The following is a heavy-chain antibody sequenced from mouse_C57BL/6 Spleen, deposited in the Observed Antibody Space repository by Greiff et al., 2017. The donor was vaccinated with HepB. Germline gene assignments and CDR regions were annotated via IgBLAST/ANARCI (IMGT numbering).Heavy chain of an antibody. D-gene: IGHD2-4*01. V-gene: IGHV5-9-1*02. CDR3: TRDLRLRGFAY. J-gene: IGHJ3*01. Sequence: EVKVVESGEGLVKPGGSLKLSCAASGFTFSSYAMSWVRQTPEKRLEWVAYISSGGDYIYYADTVKGRFTISRDNARNTLYLQMSSLKSEDTAMYYCTRDLRLRGFAYWGQGTLVTVSA. CDR1: GFTFSSYA. CDR2: ISSGGDYI.